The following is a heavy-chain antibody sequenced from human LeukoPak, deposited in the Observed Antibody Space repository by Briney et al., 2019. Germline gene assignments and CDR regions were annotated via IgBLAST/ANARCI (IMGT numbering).Heavy chain of an antibody. J-gene: IGHJ6*03. CDR1: GYTFTGYY. CDR3: ARVGRPTMNYYYYYMDV. V-gene: IGHV1-2*02. CDR2: INPNSGGT. D-gene: IGHD1-1*01. Sequence: ASVKVSCKASGYTFTGYYMHWVRQAPGQGLEWMGWINPNSGGTNYAQKFQGRVTITRNTSISTAYMELSSLRSEDTAVYYCARVGRPTMNYYYYYMDVWGKGTTVTVSS.